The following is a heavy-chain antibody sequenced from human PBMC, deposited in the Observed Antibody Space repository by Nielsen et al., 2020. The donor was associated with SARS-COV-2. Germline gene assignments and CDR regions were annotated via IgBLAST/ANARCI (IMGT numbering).Heavy chain of an antibody. Sequence: GGSLRLSCAASGFTFSSYGMHWVRQAPGKGLEWVAVISYDGSNKYYADSVKGRFTISRDNSKNTLYLQMNSLRAEDTAVYYCAKVRGDTAMFVGRGHWFDPWGQGTLVTVSS. J-gene: IGHJ5*02. V-gene: IGHV3-30*18. CDR1: GFTFSSYG. CDR2: ISYDGSNK. D-gene: IGHD5-18*01. CDR3: AKVRGDTAMFVGRGHWFDP.